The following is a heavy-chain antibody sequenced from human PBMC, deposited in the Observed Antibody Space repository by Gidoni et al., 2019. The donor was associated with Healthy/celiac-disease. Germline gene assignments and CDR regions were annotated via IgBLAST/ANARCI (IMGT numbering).Heavy chain of an antibody. CDR1: GFTFSSYG. CDR2: ISYDGSNK. D-gene: IGHD6-13*01. Sequence: QVQLVESEGGVVQPGRSLRLSCAASGFTFSSYGMHWVRQAPGKGLEWVAVISYDGSNKYYADFVKGRFTISRDNSKNTLYLQMNSLRAEDTAVYYCAKDGVPYSSSWYGYYYYGMDVWGQGTTVTVSS. CDR3: AKDGVPYSSSWYGYYYYGMDV. J-gene: IGHJ6*02. V-gene: IGHV3-30*18.